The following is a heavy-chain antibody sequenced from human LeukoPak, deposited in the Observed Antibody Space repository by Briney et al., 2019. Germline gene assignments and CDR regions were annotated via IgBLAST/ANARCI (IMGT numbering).Heavy chain of an antibody. J-gene: IGHJ6*03. D-gene: IGHD6-19*01. Sequence: GGSLRLSCAASGFTFSSYGMHWVRQAPGKGLEWVAVIWYGGGNKYYADSVKGRFTISRDNFKNTLYLQMNSLRAEDTAVYYCAKGGSPRYYYMDVWGKGTTVTVSS. CDR1: GFTFSSYG. V-gene: IGHV3-30*02. CDR3: AKGGSPRYYYMDV. CDR2: IWYGGGNK.